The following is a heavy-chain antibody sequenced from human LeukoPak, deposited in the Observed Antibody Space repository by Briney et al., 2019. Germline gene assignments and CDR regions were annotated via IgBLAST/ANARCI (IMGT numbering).Heavy chain of an antibody. CDR3: ARVEEFCSSGSCYLGWFDP. D-gene: IGHD2-15*01. V-gene: IGHV4-59*01. CDR1: GVSISSYY. Sequence: SETLSLTCNVSGVSISSYYWSWIRQPPGRGLEWIGYIYYSGSTNYNPSLKSRVTISLDTSKNQFSLKLRSVTAADTAVYYCARVEEFCSSGSCYLGWFDPWGQGTLVTVSS. CDR2: IYYSGST. J-gene: IGHJ5*02.